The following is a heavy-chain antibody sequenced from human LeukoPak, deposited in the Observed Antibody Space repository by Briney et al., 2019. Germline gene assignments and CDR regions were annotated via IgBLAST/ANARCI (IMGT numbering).Heavy chain of an antibody. Sequence: GASVKVSCKASGYTFTSNALGWVRQAPGQGLEWMGWINTNTGNPTYAQGFTGRFVFSLDTSDNTAYLQIGSLQAEDTAVYSCASFFCTSALCYYLDYWGQGTLVTVSS. CDR1: GYTFTSNA. CDR2: INTNTGNP. J-gene: IGHJ4*02. V-gene: IGHV7-4-1*01. CDR3: ASFFCTSALCYYLDY. D-gene: IGHD2-8*01.